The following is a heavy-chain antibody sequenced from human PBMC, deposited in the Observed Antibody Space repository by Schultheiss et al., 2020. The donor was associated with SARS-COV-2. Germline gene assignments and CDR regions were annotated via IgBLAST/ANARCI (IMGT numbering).Heavy chain of an antibody. CDR1: GGSISSYY. J-gene: IGHJ6*02. CDR3: ARVENSSSWYPTYYYYYYGMDV. D-gene: IGHD6-13*01. Sequence: SETLSLTCTVSGGSISSYYWSWIRQPPGKGLEWIGYIYYSGSTNYNPSLKSRVTISVDTSKNQFSLKLSSVTAADTAVYYCARVENSSSWYPTYYYYYYGMDVWGQGTTVTVSS. CDR2: IYYSGST. V-gene: IGHV4-59*01.